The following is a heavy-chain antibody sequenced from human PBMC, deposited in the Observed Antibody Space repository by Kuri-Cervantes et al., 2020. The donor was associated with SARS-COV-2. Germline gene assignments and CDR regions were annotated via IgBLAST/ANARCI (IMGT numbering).Heavy chain of an antibody. Sequence: SETLSLTCTVSGYSISSGYYWGWIRQPPGKGLEWIGSIYHSGSTYYNPSLKSRVTISVDTSKNQFSLKLSSVTAADTAVYYCARDKDCSGGSCYFVIQNLPYVWGQGTTVTVSS. J-gene: IGHJ6*02. D-gene: IGHD2-15*01. V-gene: IGHV4-38-2*02. CDR3: ARDKDCSGGSCYFVIQNLPYV. CDR1: GYSISSGYY. CDR2: IYHSGST.